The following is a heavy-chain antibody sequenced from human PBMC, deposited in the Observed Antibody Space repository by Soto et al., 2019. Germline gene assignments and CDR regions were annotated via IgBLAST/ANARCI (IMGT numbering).Heavy chain of an antibody. Sequence: ASVKVSCKASGYTFTSYGISWVRQAPGQGLEWMGWISAYNGNTNYAQKLQGRVTMTTDTSTSTAYMELRSLRSDDTAVYYCARVPPLRIAADGRDWFDPWGQGTLVTVSS. CDR3: ARVPPLRIAADGRDWFDP. CDR1: GYTFTSYG. V-gene: IGHV1-18*01. CDR2: ISAYNGNT. D-gene: IGHD6-13*01. J-gene: IGHJ5*02.